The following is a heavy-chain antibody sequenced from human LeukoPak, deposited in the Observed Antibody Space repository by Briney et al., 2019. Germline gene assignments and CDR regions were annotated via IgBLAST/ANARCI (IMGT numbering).Heavy chain of an antibody. Sequence: SETLSLTCTVSGGSISSYYWSWIRQPPGKGLEWIGYIYYSGSTNYNPSLKSRVTISVDTSKNRFSLKLSSVTAADTAVYYCARGGSIAARPSYYYMDVWGKGTTVTVSS. CDR2: IYYSGST. D-gene: IGHD6-6*01. CDR3: ARGGSIAARPSYYYMDV. V-gene: IGHV4-59*01. CDR1: GGSISSYY. J-gene: IGHJ6*03.